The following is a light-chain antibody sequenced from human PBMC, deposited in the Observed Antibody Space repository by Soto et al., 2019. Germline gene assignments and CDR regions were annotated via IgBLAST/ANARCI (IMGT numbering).Light chain of an antibody. CDR1: SSDVGNYNF. CDR2: QVT. V-gene: IGLV2-14*01. Sequence: QSVLTQPASVSGSPGQSITISCTGTSSDVGNYNFVSWYQHHAGTAPKLIIYQVTNRPSGVSDRFSGSESGDTASLTISGLQAEDEADYYCTSYTAFSTDILFGGGTKVTVL. CDR3: TSYTAFSTDIL. J-gene: IGLJ2*01.